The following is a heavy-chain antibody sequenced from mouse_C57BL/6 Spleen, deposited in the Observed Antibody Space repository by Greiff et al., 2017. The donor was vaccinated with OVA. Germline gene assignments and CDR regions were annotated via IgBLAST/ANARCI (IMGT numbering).Heavy chain of an antibody. CDR3: ARRTVVWYYAMDY. CDR2: IDPSDSYT. Sequence: QVQLQQPGAELVMPGASVKLSCKASGYTFTSYWMHWVKQRPGQGLEWIGEIDPSDSYTNYNQTFKGKSTLTVDKSSSTAYMQLSSLTSEDSAVYYCARRTVVWYYAMDYWGQGTSVTVSS. CDR1: GYTFTSYW. V-gene: IGHV1-69*01. J-gene: IGHJ4*01. D-gene: IGHD1-1*01.